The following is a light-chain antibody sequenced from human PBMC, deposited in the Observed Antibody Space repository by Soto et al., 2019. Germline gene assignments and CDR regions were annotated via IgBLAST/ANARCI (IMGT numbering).Light chain of an antibody. V-gene: IGLV1-44*01. CDR1: SSNIGSYT. CDR3: AAWDDSLNGSV. CDR2: SNH. Sequence: QAVLTQSPSASGTPGQTVTVSCSGSSSNIGSYTVNWYQQLPGTAPKLVIYSNHQRPSGVPDRFSGSKSGTSASLAISGLQSKDEADYYCAAWDDSLNGSVFGSGTKLTVL. J-gene: IGLJ1*01.